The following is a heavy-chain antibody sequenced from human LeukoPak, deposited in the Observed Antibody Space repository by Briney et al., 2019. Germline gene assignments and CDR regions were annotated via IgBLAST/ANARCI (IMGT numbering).Heavy chain of an antibody. CDR1: GGTFSSYA. CDR2: IIPIFGTA. Sequence: ASVKVSCKASGGTFSSYAISRVRQAPGQGLEWMGGIIPIFGTANYAQKFQGRVTITTDESTSTAYMELSSLRSEDTAVYYCARDRGGSYNWFDPWGQGTLVTVSP. J-gene: IGHJ5*02. D-gene: IGHD1-26*01. CDR3: ARDRGGSYNWFDP. V-gene: IGHV1-69*05.